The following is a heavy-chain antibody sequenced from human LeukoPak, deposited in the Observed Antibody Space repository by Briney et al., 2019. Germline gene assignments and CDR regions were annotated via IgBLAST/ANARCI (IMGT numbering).Heavy chain of an antibody. CDR2: ISSSGSTI. J-gene: IGHJ4*02. CDR1: GFTFSDYY. Sequence: PGGSLRHSCAASGFTFSDYYMSWIRQAPGKGLEWVSYISSSGSTIYYADSVKGRFTISRDNAKNSLYLQMNSLRAEDTAVYYCARAEVVEWLPFDYWGQGTLVTVSS. V-gene: IGHV3-11*01. D-gene: IGHD3-3*01. CDR3: ARAEVVEWLPFDY.